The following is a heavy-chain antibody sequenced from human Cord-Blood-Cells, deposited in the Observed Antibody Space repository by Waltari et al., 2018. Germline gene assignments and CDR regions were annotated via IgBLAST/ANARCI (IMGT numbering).Heavy chain of an antibody. CDR2: IKQDGSEK. CDR1: GFTFGRYW. J-gene: IGHJ4*02. CDR3: ARIGGEYFDY. D-gene: IGHD3-10*01. Sequence: EVQLVESGGGLVQPGGSLRLSCAASGFTFGRYWMSWVRQAPGKGLEWVANIKQDGSEKYYVDSVKGRCTISRDNAKNSLYLQMNSLRAEDTAVYYCARIGGEYFDYWGQGTLVTVSS. V-gene: IGHV3-7*01.